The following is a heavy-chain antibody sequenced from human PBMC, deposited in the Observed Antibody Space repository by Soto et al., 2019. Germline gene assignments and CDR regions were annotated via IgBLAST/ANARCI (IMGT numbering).Heavy chain of an antibody. D-gene: IGHD3-10*01. CDR3: ARDGEGSEHYYYYYGIDV. J-gene: IGHJ6*02. CDR1: GFTFSSYA. Sequence: QVQLVESGGGVVQPGRSLRLSCAASGFTFSSYAMHWVRQAPGKGLEWVAVISYDGSNKYYADSVKGRFTISRDNSKNTLYLQMNSLRAEDTAVYYCARDGEGSEHYYYYYGIDVWGQGSTVTVSS. V-gene: IGHV3-30-3*01. CDR2: ISYDGSNK.